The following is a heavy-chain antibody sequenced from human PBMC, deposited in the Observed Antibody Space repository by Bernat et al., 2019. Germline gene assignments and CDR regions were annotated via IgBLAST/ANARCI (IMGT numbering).Heavy chain of an antibody. V-gene: IGHV3-15*01. J-gene: IGHJ5*02. CDR2: IKSKSAGGTT. CDR1: GFTFSSYA. Sequence: EVQLLESGGNLVQPGGSLRLSCAASGFTFSSYAMNWVRQAPGKGLEWVGRIKSKSAGGTTDYAAPVQGRFTISRDDSKNTLYLQMNSLKTEDTAVYFCAGEPNWFDPWGQGTLVTVSS. D-gene: IGHD1-14*01. CDR3: AGEPNWFDP.